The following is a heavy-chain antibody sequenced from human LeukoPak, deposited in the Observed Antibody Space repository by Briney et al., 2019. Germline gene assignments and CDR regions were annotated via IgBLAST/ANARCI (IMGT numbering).Heavy chain of an antibody. CDR1: GFTFSSYA. CDR2: ISGSGGST. V-gene: IGHV3-23*01. J-gene: IGHJ3*02. D-gene: IGHD1-14*01. Sequence: PGGSLRLSCAASGFTFSSYAMSWVPQAPGKGLEWVSAISGSGGSTYYADSVKGRFTTSRDNSKNTLYLQMNSLRAEDTAVYYCATDPDDAFDIWGQGTMVTVSS. CDR3: ATDPDDAFDI.